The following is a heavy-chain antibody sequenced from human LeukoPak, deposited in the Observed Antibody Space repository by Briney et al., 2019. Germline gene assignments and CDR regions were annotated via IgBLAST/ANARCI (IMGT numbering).Heavy chain of an antibody. CDR1: GRSFSGYY. D-gene: IGHD3-10*01. CDR3: ARGYYYGSVY. Sequence: PSETLSLTCAVYGRSFSGYYWSWIRQPPGKGLEWIGEINHSGSTNYNPSLKSRVTISVDTSKNQFSLKLSSVTAADTAVYYCARGYYYGSVYWGQGTLVTVSS. CDR2: INHSGST. V-gene: IGHV4-34*01. J-gene: IGHJ4*02.